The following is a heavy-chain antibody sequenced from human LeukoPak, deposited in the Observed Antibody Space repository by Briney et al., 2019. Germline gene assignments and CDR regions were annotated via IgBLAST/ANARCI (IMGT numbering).Heavy chain of an antibody. J-gene: IGHJ4*02. CDR2: IYSGGST. D-gene: IGHD2-8*01. V-gene: IGHV3-53*05. CDR3: ARRPVSSLYYFDY. CDR1: GFTVSSDY. Sequence: GGSLRLSCAASGFTVSSDYMSWVRQAPGKGLEWVSVIYSGGSTYYADSVKGRFTISRDNSKNTLYLQMGSLRVEDMAVYYCARRPVSSLYYFDYWGQGALVTVSS.